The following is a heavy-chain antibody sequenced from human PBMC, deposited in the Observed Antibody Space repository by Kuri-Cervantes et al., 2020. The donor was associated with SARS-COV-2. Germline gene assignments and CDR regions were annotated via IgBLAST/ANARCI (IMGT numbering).Heavy chain of an antibody. V-gene: IGHV3-23*01. J-gene: IGHJ4*02. CDR1: GFTFSSYA. CDR2: ISGSGGST. Sequence: GESLKISCAASGFTFSSYAMSWVRQAPGKGLEWVSAISGSGGSTYYADSVKGRFTISRDNSKNTLYLQMNSLRAEDTAVYYCAKDRGSSGPFDYWGQGTLVTVSS. CDR3: AKDRGSSGPFDY. D-gene: IGHD6-19*01.